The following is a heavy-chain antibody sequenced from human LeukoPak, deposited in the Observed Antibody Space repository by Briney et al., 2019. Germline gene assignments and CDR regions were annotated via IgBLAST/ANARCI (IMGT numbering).Heavy chain of an antibody. V-gene: IGHV1-46*01. J-gene: IGHJ4*02. D-gene: IGHD6-6*01. CDR1: GYTFTSYY. Sequence: APVKVSCKASGYTFTSYYMHWVRQAPGQGLEWMGIINPSGGSTSYAQKFQGRVTMTRDMSTSTVYMELSSLRSEDTAVYYCARVSRAARSPFDYWGQGTLVTVSS. CDR2: INPSGGST. CDR3: ARVSRAARSPFDY.